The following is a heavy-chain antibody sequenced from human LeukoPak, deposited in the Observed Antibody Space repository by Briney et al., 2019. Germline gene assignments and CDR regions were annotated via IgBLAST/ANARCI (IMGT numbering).Heavy chain of an antibody. CDR1: GFTFSSYW. Sequence: PGGSLRLSCAASGFTFSSYWMSWVRQAPGKGLEWVANIKQDGSEKYYVDSVKGRFTISRDNAKNSLYLQMNSLRAEDTAVYYCARVTHEYYDFWSGYPRGFWFDPWGQGTLVAVSS. CDR2: IKQDGSEK. CDR3: ARVTHEYYDFWSGYPRGFWFDP. V-gene: IGHV3-7*01. D-gene: IGHD3-3*01. J-gene: IGHJ5*02.